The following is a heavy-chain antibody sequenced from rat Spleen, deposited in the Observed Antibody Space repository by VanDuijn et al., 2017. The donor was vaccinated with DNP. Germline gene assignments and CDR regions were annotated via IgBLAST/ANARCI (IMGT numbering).Heavy chain of an antibody. D-gene: IGHD1-12*02. CDR3: TTDGSYDY. CDR2: ISYEGMNT. CDR1: GFSLTTYH. Sequence: VQLKESGPGLVQPSQTLSLTCTVSGFSLTTYHVPWVRQAPMKGLEGVESISYEGMNTYYGDSMWGRFTISRDNAKSSLYLQMDSLRSEDTATYYCTTDGSYDYWGQGVMVTVSS. V-gene: IGHV5-20*01. J-gene: IGHJ2*01.